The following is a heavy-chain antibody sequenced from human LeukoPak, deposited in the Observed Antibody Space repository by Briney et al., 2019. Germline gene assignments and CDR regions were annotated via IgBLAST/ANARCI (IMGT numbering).Heavy chain of an antibody. V-gene: IGHV6-1*01. Sequence: SQTLSLTCAISGDSVSSNSVTWNWIRQSPARGLEWLGRTYYRSTWYNDYGISVKGRITINPDTSRNQCSLRLNSVTPEDTAVYYCARGVTTDDLGYDYLGMDVWGQGTTVTVSS. J-gene: IGHJ6*02. CDR1: GDSVSSNSVT. CDR3: ARGVTTDDLGYDYLGMDV. D-gene: IGHD4-11*01. CDR2: TYYRSTWYN.